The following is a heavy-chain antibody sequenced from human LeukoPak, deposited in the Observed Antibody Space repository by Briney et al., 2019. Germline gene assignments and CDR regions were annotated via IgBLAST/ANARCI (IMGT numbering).Heavy chain of an antibody. CDR1: GGSISSNNY. J-gene: IGHJ4*02. CDR3: ARDCGGNYGSYYFDY. Sequence: SETLSLTCGVSGGSISSNNYWSWVRQSPGKGLEWIGEINHGGTLHYNPSLKSRVTISVDKSKNQFSLQLNSVTPEDTAVYYCARDCGGNYGSYYFDYWGQGTLVTVPS. CDR2: INHGGTL. D-gene: IGHD2-21*01. V-gene: IGHV4/OR15-8*01.